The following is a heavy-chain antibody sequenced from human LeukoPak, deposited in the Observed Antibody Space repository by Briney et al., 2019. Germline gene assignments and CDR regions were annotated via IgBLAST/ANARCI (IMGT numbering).Heavy chain of an antibody. J-gene: IGHJ6*03. Sequence: PGGSLRLSCAASGFTFSDYPMYWVRQAPGKGLEWVAVISYDASNDFYRDSVRGRFTISRDNARNTVYLQMDTLEPEDTAVYYCARSFGFPFGYMDVWGKGTMVIVSS. CDR1: GFTFSDYP. D-gene: IGHD2-21*01. CDR2: ISYDASND. CDR3: ARSFGFPFGYMDV. V-gene: IGHV3-30*04.